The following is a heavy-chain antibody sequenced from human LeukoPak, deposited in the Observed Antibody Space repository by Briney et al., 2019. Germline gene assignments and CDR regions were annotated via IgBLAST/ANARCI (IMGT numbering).Heavy chain of an antibody. D-gene: IGHD1-14*01. CDR3: TRDRSRAEDD. CDR2: INQGGSDK. Sequence: GGSLRLSCAAPGFTFSGHWMSWVRQAPGKGLEWVANINQGGSDKYYVDSVKGRFTISRDNANDLLYLQMNSLRGEDTAVYYCTRDRSRAEDDWGQGTLVTVSS. V-gene: IGHV3-7*01. CDR1: GFTFSGHW. J-gene: IGHJ4*02.